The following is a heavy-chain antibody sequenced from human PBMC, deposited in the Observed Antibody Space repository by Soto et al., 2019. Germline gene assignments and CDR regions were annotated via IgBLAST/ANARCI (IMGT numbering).Heavy chain of an antibody. D-gene: IGHD2-15*01. J-gene: IGHJ6*02. CDR2: IWYDGSNK. V-gene: IGHV3-33*01. CDR1: GFTFSSYG. Sequence: VQLLESGGGLVQPGGSLRLSCAASGFTFSSYGMHWVRQAPGKGLEWVAVIWYDGSNKYYADSVKGRFTISRDNSKNTLYLQMNSLRAEDTAVYYCARDIVVVVATNYYYYYGMDVWGQGTTVTVSS. CDR3: ARDIVVVVATNYYYYYGMDV.